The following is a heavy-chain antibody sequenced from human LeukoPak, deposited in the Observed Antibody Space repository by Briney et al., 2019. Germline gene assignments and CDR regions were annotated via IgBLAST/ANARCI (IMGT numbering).Heavy chain of an antibody. Sequence: GGSLRLTCAASGFTFSSYGMNWVRQAPAKGLEWVAFIRYDGSNKYYADSVKGRFTISRDNSKNTLYLQMNSLRAEDTAVYYCAKGHQYYGSGSYGIDYWGQGTLVTVSS. CDR3: AKGHQYYGSGSYGIDY. CDR1: GFTFSSYG. V-gene: IGHV3-30*02. CDR2: IRYDGSNK. J-gene: IGHJ4*02. D-gene: IGHD3-10*01.